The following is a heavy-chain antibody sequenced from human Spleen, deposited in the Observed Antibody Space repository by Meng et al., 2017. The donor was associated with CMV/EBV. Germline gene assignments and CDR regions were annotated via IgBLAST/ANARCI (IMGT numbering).Heavy chain of an antibody. D-gene: IGHD6-19*01. Sequence: GESLKISCAASGFTFSSYAMSWVRQAPGKGLEWVSAISGSGGSTYYADSVKGRFTISRDNSKNTLFLQMNSLRGEDTAVYYCATDGRRQWLERDPFDIWGQGTMVTVSS. CDR1: GFTFSSYA. CDR3: ATDGRRQWLERDPFDI. J-gene: IGHJ3*02. V-gene: IGHV3-23*01. CDR2: ISGSGGST.